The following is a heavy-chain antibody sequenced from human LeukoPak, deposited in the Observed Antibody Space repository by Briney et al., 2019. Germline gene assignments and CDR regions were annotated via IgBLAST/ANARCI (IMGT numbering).Heavy chain of an antibody. CDR2: IYYSGST. CDR1: GGSISSHY. J-gene: IGHJ4*02. D-gene: IGHD6-6*01. CDR3: ARGPTAYSSSMYFDY. Sequence: SETLSLTCTVSGGSISSHYWSWNRQPPGKGLEWIGYIYYSGSTNYNPSLKSRVTISVDTSKNQFSLKLSSVTAADTAVYYCARGPTAYSSSMYFDYWGQGTLVTVSS. V-gene: IGHV4-59*11.